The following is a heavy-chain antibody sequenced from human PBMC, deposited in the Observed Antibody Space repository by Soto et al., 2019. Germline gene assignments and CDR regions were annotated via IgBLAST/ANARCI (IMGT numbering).Heavy chain of an antibody. CDR2: ISDDGSDK. J-gene: IGHJ4*02. CDR3: AKDRYSSSPGHLEY. D-gene: IGHD6-6*01. V-gene: IGHV3-30*18. CDR1: GLTFRNYG. Sequence: QVQQVESGGGVVQPGRSLRLSCTASGLTFRNYGMHWVRQAPGKGLEWVAVISDDGSDKYYRDSVKGRFTISRDNSKNTLYLQMNSLRAEDTAVYYCAKDRYSSSPGHLEYWGQGTLVTVSS.